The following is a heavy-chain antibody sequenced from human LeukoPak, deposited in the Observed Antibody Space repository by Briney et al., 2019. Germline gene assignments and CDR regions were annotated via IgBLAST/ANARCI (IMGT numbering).Heavy chain of an antibody. CDR1: GYTFTSYG. D-gene: IGHD3-10*01. J-gene: IGHJ5*02. Sequence: ASVKVSCKASGYTFTSYGISWVRQAPGQGLEWMGWISAYNGNTNYAQKLQGRVTMTTDTSTSTAYMELRSLRSDDTAVYYCARGRITMVRGEVVNWFDHWGQGTLVTVSS. V-gene: IGHV1-18*01. CDR2: ISAYNGNT. CDR3: ARGRITMVRGEVVNWFDH.